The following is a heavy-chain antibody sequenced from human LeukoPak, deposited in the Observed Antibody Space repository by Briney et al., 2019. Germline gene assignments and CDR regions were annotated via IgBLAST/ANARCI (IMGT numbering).Heavy chain of an antibody. CDR3: ARGGGSYSLYYFDY. J-gene: IGHJ4*02. D-gene: IGHD1-26*01. V-gene: IGHV4-31*03. Sequence: SETLSLTCTVSGGSISSGGYYWSWIRQHPGKGLEWIGYIYYSGSTYYNPSLKSRVTISVDMSKNQFSLKLSSVTAADTAVYYCARGGGSYSLYYFDYWGQGTLVTVSS. CDR1: GGSISSGGYY. CDR2: IYYSGST.